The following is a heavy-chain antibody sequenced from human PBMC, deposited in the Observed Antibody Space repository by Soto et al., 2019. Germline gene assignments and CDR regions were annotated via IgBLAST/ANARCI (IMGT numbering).Heavy chain of an antibody. CDR1: GFTFSNYA. J-gene: IGHJ4*02. D-gene: IGHD3-3*01. Sequence: EVQLLESGGGLVQPGGSLRLSCAASGFTFSNYAMSWVRQTPGKGLEWVSSISGNGGSPYYADSVKGRFTISRDSSKNTRYLQMNSLRAEDTAVSYCAKGLADFGVGIGPNYWGQGTLVTVSS. CDR2: ISGNGGSP. V-gene: IGHV3-23*01. CDR3: AKGLADFGVGIGPNY.